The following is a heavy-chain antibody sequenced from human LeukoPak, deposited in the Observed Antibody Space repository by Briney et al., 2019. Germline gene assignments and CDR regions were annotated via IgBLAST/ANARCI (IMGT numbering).Heavy chain of an antibody. CDR3: AKETDN. CDR1: RFTSDDFG. CDR2: ISADGTST. J-gene: IGHJ4*02. V-gene: IGHV3-43*02. Sequence: GGSLRLSCATSRFTSDDFGIHWVRQAPGKGLEWVCFISADGTSTFYADSVRGRFTISRDNSKNSLYPQMNSLRTEDTAFYYCAKETDNWGQGTLVTVSS.